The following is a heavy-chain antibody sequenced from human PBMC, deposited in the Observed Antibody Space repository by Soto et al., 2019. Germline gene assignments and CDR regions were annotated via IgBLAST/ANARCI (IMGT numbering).Heavy chain of an antibody. CDR3: ARSPVGDAFNV. J-gene: IGHJ3*01. CDR1: GFTSSSYS. CDR2: ISSGSDYI. V-gene: IGHV3-21*01. Sequence: GGSLRLSCAASGFTSSSYSMNWVRQAPGKGLEWVSSISSGSDYIFYADSVKGRFTISRDNAKNSLFLQMNSLTAEDTAVYYCARSPVGDAFNVWGQGTVVTVSS.